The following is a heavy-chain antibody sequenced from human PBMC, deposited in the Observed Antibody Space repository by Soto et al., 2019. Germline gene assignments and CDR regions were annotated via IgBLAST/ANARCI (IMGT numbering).Heavy chain of an antibody. Sequence: PSETLSLTCTVSGGSISNYYWSWIRQPPGKGLEWIGCVFYSGKINYNPSLKSRVTISVDTSKNQFSLKLTSLTAADTAVYYCARHKYFSDSSGYYSAFDYWGQGTLVTVSS. D-gene: IGHD3-22*01. CDR3: ARHKYFSDSSGYYSAFDY. J-gene: IGHJ4*02. CDR1: GGSISNYY. CDR2: VFYSGKI. V-gene: IGHV4-59*01.